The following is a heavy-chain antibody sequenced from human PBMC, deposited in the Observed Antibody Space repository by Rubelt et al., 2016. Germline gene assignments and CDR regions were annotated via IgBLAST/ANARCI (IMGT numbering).Heavy chain of an antibody. V-gene: IGHV4-34*10. Sequence: VQLVESGGGLVQPGGSLRLSCAASGFTVSSNYMSWVRQAPGKGLEWIGEIHHSGSTYYNPSLKSRITMSVDTSKNQFYLKLSSVTAADTAVYYCAASIAAPRYYYYYGMDVWGQGTTVTVSS. CDR1: GFTVSSNY. D-gene: IGHD6-6*01. CDR2: IHHSGST. J-gene: IGHJ6*02. CDR3: AASIAAPRYYYYYGMDV.